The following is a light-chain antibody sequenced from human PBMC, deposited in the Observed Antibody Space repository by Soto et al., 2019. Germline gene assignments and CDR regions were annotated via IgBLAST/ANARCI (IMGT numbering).Light chain of an antibody. J-gene: IGLJ2*01. V-gene: IGLV2-14*01. CDR3: GSYSTSGSVV. Sequence: QSVLTQPASVSGSPGQSIAISCTGTFSDVGGYDFVAWYQQHPGKAPKVIIYDVNKRPSGVSNRFFGSKSGNTASLTISGLQTEDEADYYCGSYSTSGSVVFGGGTKLTVL. CDR2: DVN. CDR1: FSDVGGYDF.